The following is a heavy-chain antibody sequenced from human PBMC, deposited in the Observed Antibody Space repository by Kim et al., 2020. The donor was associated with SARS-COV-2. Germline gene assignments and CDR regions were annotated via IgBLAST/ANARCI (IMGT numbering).Heavy chain of an antibody. Sequence: GGSLRLSCAASGFTFADYAMHWIRQAPGKGLEWVGVISGDGTGTAYADSVKGRFTISRDNSVRSLYLQMNSLRNEDTAFYYCARDKRCSKITCFGWTYPSGQGALVTVSS. V-gene: IGHV3-43*02. CDR2: ISGDGTGT. J-gene: IGHJ5*02. CDR1: GFTFADYA. CDR3: ARDKRCSKITCFGWTYP. D-gene: IGHD2-2*01.